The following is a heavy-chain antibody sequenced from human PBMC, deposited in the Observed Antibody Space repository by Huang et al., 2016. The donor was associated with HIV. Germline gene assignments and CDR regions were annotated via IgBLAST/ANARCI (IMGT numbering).Heavy chain of an antibody. D-gene: IGHD1-26*01. CDR3: ARSYAGTIWDSGRDYFDY. J-gene: IGHJ4*02. V-gene: IGHV4-61*09. Sequence: QVRLRESGPGLVKPSQTLSLTCTVSGGSRSSGNYYWTWIRQPAGKGLEWIGHIYPEGITNYSPALKSRVSISLETSKNQFSVRLRSVTAADTAVYYCARSYAGTIWDSGRDYFDYWGQGILVTVSS. CDR2: IYPEGIT. CDR1: GGSRSSGNYY.